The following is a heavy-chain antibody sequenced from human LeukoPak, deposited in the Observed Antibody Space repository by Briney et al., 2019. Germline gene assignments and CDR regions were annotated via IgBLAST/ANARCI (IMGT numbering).Heavy chain of an antibody. J-gene: IGHJ5*02. CDR3: ASKPVAAAGRFDWFDP. CDR2: IYYSGST. Sequence: SETLSLTCNVSGGSISSSSYYWGWIRQPPGKGLEWIGSIYYSGSTYYNPSLKSRVTISVDTSKNQFSLKLSSVTAADTAVYYCASKPVAAAGRFDWFDPWGQGTLVTVSS. V-gene: IGHV4-39*07. CDR1: GGSISSSSYY. D-gene: IGHD6-13*01.